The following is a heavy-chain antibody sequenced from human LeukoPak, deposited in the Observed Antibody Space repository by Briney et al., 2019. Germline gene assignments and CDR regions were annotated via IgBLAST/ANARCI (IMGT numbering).Heavy chain of an antibody. CDR3: AKIANFYDSSGFYG. Sequence: GGSLRLSCAASGFTFSSCAMSWVRQAPGKGLEWVSVISGSGKFPSYADSVKGRFTISRDNAKNTLYLQMNSLEAEDTAMYYCAKIANFYDSSGFYGWGQGTLVTVSS. J-gene: IGHJ4*02. CDR1: GFTFSSCA. CDR2: ISGSGKFP. V-gene: IGHV3-23*01. D-gene: IGHD3-22*01.